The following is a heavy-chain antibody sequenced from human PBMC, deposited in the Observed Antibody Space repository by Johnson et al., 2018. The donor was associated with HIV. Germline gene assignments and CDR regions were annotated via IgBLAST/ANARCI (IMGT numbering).Heavy chain of an antibody. CDR3: AKGRWEATTYDDAFDI. CDR2: IRYDGSKK. CDR1: GFTFSSYG. J-gene: IGHJ3*02. Sequence: QVQLVESGGGVVQPGRSLRISCAASGFTFSSYGMHWVRQVPGKGLERVALIRYDGSKKYYADSVKGRFTISRDNSKNTLYLQMNSLRAEDTAVYYCAKGRWEATTYDDAFDIWGQGTMVTVSS. V-gene: IGHV3-30*02. D-gene: IGHD5-24*01.